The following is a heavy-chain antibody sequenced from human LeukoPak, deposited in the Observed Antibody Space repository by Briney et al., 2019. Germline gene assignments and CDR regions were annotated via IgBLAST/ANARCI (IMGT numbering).Heavy chain of an antibody. J-gene: IGHJ5*02. Sequence: ASVKVSCKASGYTFTSYAMHWVRQAPGQRLEWMGWINAGNGNTKYSQKFQGRVTITRDTSASTAYMELSSLRSEDTAVYYCARDLGSLRYFDWLLYGNRFDPWGQGTLVTVSS. V-gene: IGHV1-3*01. CDR1: GYTFTSYA. D-gene: IGHD3-9*01. CDR2: INAGNGNT. CDR3: ARDLGSLRYFDWLLYGNRFDP.